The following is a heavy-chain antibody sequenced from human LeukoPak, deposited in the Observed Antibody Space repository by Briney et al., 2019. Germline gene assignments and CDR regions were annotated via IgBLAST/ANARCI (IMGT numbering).Heavy chain of an antibody. V-gene: IGHV1-46*01. Sequence: SVKVSCKASGYTFTSYYMHWVRQAPGQGLEWMGIITISGGTPSTAQKFQGRVTMTRDTSTSTAYMELSSLRSEDTAVYYCARGGRSSGYYWRFDYWGQGTLVTVSS. CDR2: ITISGGTP. CDR3: ARGGRSSGYYWRFDY. D-gene: IGHD3-22*01. J-gene: IGHJ4*02. CDR1: GYTFTSYY.